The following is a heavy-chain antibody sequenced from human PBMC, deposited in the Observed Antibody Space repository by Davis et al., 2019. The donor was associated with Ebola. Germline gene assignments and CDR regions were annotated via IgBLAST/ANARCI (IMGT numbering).Heavy chain of an antibody. V-gene: IGHV7-4-1*02. CDR2: INTNTGNP. J-gene: IGHJ4*02. CDR3: ARMWDIVLMRIFDY. D-gene: IGHD2-8*01. CDR1: GYTFTSYA. Sequence: ASVKVSCKASGYTFTSYAMNWVRQAPGQGLEWMGWINTNTGNPTYAQGFTGRFVFSLDTSVSTAYLQISSLKAKDTAVYYCARMWDIVLMRIFDYWGQGTLVTVSS.